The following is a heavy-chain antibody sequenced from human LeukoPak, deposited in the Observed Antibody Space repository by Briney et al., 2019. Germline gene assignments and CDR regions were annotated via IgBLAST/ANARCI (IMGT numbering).Heavy chain of an antibody. CDR3: ARENPSGYYNRPIDY. J-gene: IGHJ4*02. Sequence: PSETLSLTCTVSGGSINSADSYWSWIRQPPGKGLEWIGDIYYSGSIKYNPSLKSRVTMSVDTSKNQFSLKLSSVTAADTAIYYCARENPSGYYNRPIDYWGQGTLVTVSS. V-gene: IGHV4-61*08. D-gene: IGHD3-22*01. CDR1: GGSINSADSY. CDR2: IYYSGSI.